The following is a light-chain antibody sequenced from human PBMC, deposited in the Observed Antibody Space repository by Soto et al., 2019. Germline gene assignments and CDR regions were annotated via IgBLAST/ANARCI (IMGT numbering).Light chain of an antibody. CDR1: QSISVH. J-gene: IGKJ2*01. Sequence: DIQMTQSPSSLSASVGDTVTITCRASQSISVHLNWYQQKPGKVPKLLIYAASNLQSGVPSSFSGSGSETDCALTISSLQPEDFATYFCQQSYITPYTFGQGTKLQIK. CDR3: QQSYITPYT. V-gene: IGKV1-39*01. CDR2: AAS.